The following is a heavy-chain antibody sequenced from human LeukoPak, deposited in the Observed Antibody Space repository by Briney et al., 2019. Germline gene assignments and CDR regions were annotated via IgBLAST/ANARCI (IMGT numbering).Heavy chain of an antibody. J-gene: IGHJ3*02. CDR1: RFSLSSYN. Sequence: PGGSLRLSCSASRFSLSSYNMHWVRQAPGKGLEWVGRIKTETAGGATDYAAPVKGRFAISRDDSKNTVYLQMNSLKSEDSAVYYCTTNDAFDIWGQGTMVTVSS. V-gene: IGHV3-15*01. CDR2: IKTETAGGAT. CDR3: TTNDAFDI.